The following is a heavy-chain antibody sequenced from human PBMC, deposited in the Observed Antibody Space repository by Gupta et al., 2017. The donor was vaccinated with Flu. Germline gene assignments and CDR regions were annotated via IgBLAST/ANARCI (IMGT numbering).Heavy chain of an antibody. J-gene: IGHJ4*02. CDR1: GGAISGSNYY. V-gene: IGHV4-31*03. D-gene: IGHD2-15*01. CDR3: ARDIDAIDY. Sequence: QVQLQESGPGLVKPSQTLSRTCTVSGGAISGSNYYWSWIRQHPGRGLEWIGYIYYSGSSYYNPSLKSRVTISVDTSKNQFSLKVNSVTAADTAVYYGARDIDAIDYWGQGTLVTVSS. CDR2: IYYSGSS.